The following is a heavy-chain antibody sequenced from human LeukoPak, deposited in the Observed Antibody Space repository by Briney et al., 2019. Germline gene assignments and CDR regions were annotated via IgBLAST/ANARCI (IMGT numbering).Heavy chain of an antibody. CDR3: AGGSGASDV. J-gene: IGHJ3*01. CDR2: IDGGGRT. V-gene: IGHV3-53*01. D-gene: IGHD3-16*01. Sequence: GGSLRLSCAASGFTLSSNYMCWVRQAPGKGLEWLSVIDGGGRTYYADSVKGRFIISRDSFENTLYLQMNSLRADDTALYYCAGGSGASDVWGQETLVTISS. CDR1: GFTLSSNY.